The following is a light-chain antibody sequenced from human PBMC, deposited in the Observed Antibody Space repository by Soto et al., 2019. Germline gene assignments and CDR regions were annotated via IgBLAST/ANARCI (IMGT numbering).Light chain of an antibody. CDR2: KAS. Sequence: DIQMTQSPSTLSASVGDRVTITCRASQSISSWLAWYQQKPGKAPKLRIYKASSLESGVPSRFSGSGSGTEFTLTISSLQPDDFATYYCQQYNSYSPPTFGQGTKVEIK. J-gene: IGKJ1*01. CDR3: QQYNSYSPPT. V-gene: IGKV1-5*03. CDR1: QSISSW.